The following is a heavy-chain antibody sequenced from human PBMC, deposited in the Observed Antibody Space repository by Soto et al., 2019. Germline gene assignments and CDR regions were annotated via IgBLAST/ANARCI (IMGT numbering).Heavy chain of an antibody. V-gene: IGHV1-18*01. D-gene: IGHD1-1*01. Sequence: QVHLVQSGAEVKKPGASVKVSCKGSGYTFTSYGITWVRQAPGQGLEWMGWISAHNGNTDYAQKLQGRVTVTRDTSTSTAYMELRSLRSDDTDVYYWARGRYGDYWGQGALVTV. J-gene: IGHJ4*02. CDR2: ISAHNGNT. CDR1: GYTFTSYG. CDR3: ARGRYGDY.